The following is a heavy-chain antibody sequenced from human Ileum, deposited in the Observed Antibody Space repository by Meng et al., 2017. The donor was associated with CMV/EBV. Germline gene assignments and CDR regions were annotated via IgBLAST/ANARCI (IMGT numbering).Heavy chain of an antibody. J-gene: IGHJ4*02. V-gene: IGHV3-23*01. CDR2: INGSGITT. Sequence: LACAASGFTFSNYAMSRVRQAPGKGVEWVSSINGSGITTYYADSVKGRFTISRDNSRDTLYLDMNSLRAEDTALYYCAKDQGFSAASGGDQGTLVTVSS. CDR1: GFTFSNYA. D-gene: IGHD6-13*01. CDR3: AKDQGFSAASG.